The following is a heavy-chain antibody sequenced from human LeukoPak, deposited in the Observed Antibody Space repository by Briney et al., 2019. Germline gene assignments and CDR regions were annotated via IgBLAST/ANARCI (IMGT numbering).Heavy chain of an antibody. CDR3: AKEGAMATDYYGMDV. J-gene: IGHJ6*02. V-gene: IGHV3-23*01. D-gene: IGHD5-18*01. CDR1: GSTFSSYA. CDR2: ISGSGGST. Sequence: GGSLRLSCAASGSTFSSYAMSWVRQAPGKGLEWVSAISGSGGSTYYADSVKGRFTISRDNSKNTLYLQMNSLRAEDTAVYYCAKEGAMATDYYGMDVWGQGTTVTVSS.